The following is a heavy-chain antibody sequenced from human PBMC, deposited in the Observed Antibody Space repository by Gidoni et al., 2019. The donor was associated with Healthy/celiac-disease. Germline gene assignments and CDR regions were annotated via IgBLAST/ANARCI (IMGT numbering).Heavy chain of an antibody. CDR3: ARAGTSILWWFDC. CDR2: IYYSGST. Sequence: QVQLQESGPGLVKPSETLSLTCTVSGGSISSYYWSWIRQPPGKGLEWIGYIYYSGSTNYTPSLKSRVTISVDTSKNQFSLKLSSVTAADTAVYYCARAGTSILWWFDCWGQGTLVTVSS. CDR1: GGSISSYY. D-gene: IGHD2-21*01. V-gene: IGHV4-59*01. J-gene: IGHJ4*02.